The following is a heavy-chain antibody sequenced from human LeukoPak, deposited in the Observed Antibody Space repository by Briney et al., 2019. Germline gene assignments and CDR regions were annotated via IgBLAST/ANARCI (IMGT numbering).Heavy chain of an antibody. J-gene: IGHJ4*02. CDR3: AKAERLRMVATFFDY. D-gene: IGHD5-12*01. CDR1: GFTFRNYA. V-gene: IGHV3-23*01. CDR2: IAGSSGST. Sequence: GGSLRLSCAASGFTFRNYAMNWVRQAPGKGLEWVSSIAGSSGSTYYADSVKGRFTISRDNSKNTLYLQMNSLRAEDTAVYYCAKAERLRMVATFFDYWGQGTLVTVSS.